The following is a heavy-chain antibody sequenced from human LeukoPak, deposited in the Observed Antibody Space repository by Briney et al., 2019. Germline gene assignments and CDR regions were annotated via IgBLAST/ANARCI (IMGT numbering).Heavy chain of an antibody. CDR1: GYTFTGYY. D-gene: IGHD3-9*01. J-gene: IGHJ4*02. CDR2: INPNSGGT. Sequence: ASVKVSCKASGYTFTGYYIHWVRQAPGQGLKWMGWINPNSGGTNYAQKFQGRVTMTRDTSISTAYMDLSRLRSDDTAVYFCARASRPYYDILTGYYSPFDYWGQGTLVTVSS. V-gene: IGHV1-2*02. CDR3: ARASRPYYDILTGYYSPFDY.